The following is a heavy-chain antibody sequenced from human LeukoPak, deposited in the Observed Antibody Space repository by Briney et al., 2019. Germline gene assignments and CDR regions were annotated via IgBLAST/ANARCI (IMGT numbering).Heavy chain of an antibody. D-gene: IGHD2-2*01. J-gene: IGHJ4*02. CDR1: GGSIRSYY. Sequence: PSETLSLTCAVYGGSIRSYYWSWIRQPPGKGLEWIGEINHSGSPNYNPSLESRVTISEDTSKNHFSLMLRSVTAADTAVYYCARGPGASVDFWGQGTLVTVSS. V-gene: IGHV4-34*01. CDR3: ARGPGASVDF. CDR2: INHSGSP.